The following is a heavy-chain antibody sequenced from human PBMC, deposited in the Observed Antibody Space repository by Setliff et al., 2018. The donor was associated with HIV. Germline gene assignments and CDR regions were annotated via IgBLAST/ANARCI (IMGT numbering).Heavy chain of an antibody. J-gene: IGHJ3*02. V-gene: IGHV3-7*01. Sequence: GGSLRLSCATSGFTFSNYWMDWVRQAPGKGLEWVATIKKDGGEIYYVDSVKGRFTISRDNARNLLYLEMSSLRAEDTAVYYCARAAAYFNFWTGYHPHAFDIWGQGTMVTVSS. CDR2: IKKDGGEI. CDR1: GFTFSNYW. CDR3: ARAAAYFNFWTGYHPHAFDI. D-gene: IGHD3-3*01.